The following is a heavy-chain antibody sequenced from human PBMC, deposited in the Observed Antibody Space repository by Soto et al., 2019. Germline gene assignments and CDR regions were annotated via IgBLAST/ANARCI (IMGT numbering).Heavy chain of an antibody. CDR3: ARDRRGSGSLLGYHYFDY. V-gene: IGHV1-69*13. D-gene: IGHD3-10*01. J-gene: IGHJ4*02. CDR1: GGTFSSYA. CDR2: IIPIFGTA. Sequence: SVKVSCKASGGTFSSYAISWVRQAPGQGLEWMGGIIPIFGTANYAQKFQGRVTITADESTSTAYMELSSLRSEDTAVYYCARDRRGSGSLLGYHYFDYWGQGTLVTVSS.